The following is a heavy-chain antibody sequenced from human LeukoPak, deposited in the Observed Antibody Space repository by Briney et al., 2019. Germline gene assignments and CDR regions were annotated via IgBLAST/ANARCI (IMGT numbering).Heavy chain of an antibody. CDR3: ARDGGGSDC. CDR2: IHHSGST. D-gene: IGHD2-15*01. Sequence: SETLSLTCAVSGGSITSTNLWNWVRPPPGKGLEWIGQIHHSGSTNYNPSLKSRVTISVDKSNNQFSLKLRSVTAADTAVYYCARDGGGSDCWGQGTLVTVSS. CDR1: GGSITSTNL. V-gene: IGHV4-4*02. J-gene: IGHJ4*02.